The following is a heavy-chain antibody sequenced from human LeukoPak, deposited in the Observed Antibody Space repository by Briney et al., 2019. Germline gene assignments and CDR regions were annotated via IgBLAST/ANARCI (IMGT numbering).Heavy chain of an antibody. D-gene: IGHD2-15*01. CDR1: GGSFSSYY. V-gene: IGHV4-59*01. J-gene: IGHJ6*03. Sequence: SETLSLTCTVSGGSFSSYYWSWIRQPPGKGLEWIGYIFYSGSPSYNPSLKSRVTISVDTSKNQFSLKLSSVTAADTAVYYCARGPLGVVAATGDYYYYMDVWGKGTTVTISS. CDR3: ARGPLGVVAATGDYYYYMDV. CDR2: IFYSGSP.